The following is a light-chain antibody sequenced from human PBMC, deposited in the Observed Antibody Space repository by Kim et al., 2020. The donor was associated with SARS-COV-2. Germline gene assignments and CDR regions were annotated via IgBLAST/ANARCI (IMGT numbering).Light chain of an antibody. J-gene: IGLJ3*02. CDR2: GNA. CDR3: QSYDSRLSGWV. V-gene: IGLV1-40*01. Sequence: VTISCTGSISNGGVGYDVHSYQQIPGTAPRLLIYGNAHRPSGVPDRFSGSKSGTTASLVITRLQAEDEADYYCQSYDSRLSGWVFGGGTKLTVL. CDR1: ISNGGVGYD.